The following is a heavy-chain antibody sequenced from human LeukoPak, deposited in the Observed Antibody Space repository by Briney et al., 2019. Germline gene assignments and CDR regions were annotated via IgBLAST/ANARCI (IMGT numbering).Heavy chain of an antibody. Sequence: PGGSLRLSCAASGFTFSSYETNWVRQAPGKGLEWVANIKQDGSEKYYVDSVKGRFTISRDNAKNSLYLQMNSLRAEHTAIFYCARHTGTYFDYWGPETLVTVSS. CDR2: IKQDGSEK. V-gene: IGHV3-7*01. J-gene: IGHJ4*02. CDR1: GFTFSSYE. D-gene: IGHD1-26*01. CDR3: ARHTGTYFDY.